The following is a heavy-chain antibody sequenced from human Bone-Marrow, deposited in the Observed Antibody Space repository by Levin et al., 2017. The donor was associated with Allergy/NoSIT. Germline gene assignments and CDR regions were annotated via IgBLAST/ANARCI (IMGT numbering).Heavy chain of an antibody. Sequence: SETLSLTCAVYGGSFSGYYWSWIRQPPGKGLEWIGEINHSGSTNYNPSLKSRVTISVDTSKNQFSLKLSSVTAADTAVYYCARDNTGYSSSNDAFDIWGQGTMVTVSS. CDR1: GGSFSGYY. D-gene: IGHD6-13*01. J-gene: IGHJ3*02. CDR2: INHSGST. V-gene: IGHV4-34*01. CDR3: ARDNTGYSSSNDAFDI.